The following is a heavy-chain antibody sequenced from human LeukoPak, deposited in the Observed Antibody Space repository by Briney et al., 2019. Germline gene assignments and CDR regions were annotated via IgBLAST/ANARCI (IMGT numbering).Heavy chain of an antibody. V-gene: IGHV4-34*01. D-gene: IGHD3-10*01. J-gene: IGHJ5*02. CDR3: ARGDYYGSGSPGGFDP. CDR1: GGSFSGYY. CDR2: INHSGST. Sequence: SETLSLTCAVYGGSFSGYYWSWIRQPPGEGLEWIGEINHSGSTNYNPSLKSRVTISVDTSKNQFSLKLSSVTAADTAVYYCARGDYYGSGSPGGFDPWGQGTLVTVSS.